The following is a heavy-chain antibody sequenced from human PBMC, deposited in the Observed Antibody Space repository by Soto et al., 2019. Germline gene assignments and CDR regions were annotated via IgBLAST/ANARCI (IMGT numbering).Heavy chain of an antibody. CDR3: ARGEQYSGRIFDY. CDR2: TYYRSKWYY. V-gene: IGHV6-1*01. Sequence: SETLSLTCAITGDSVSSNSAGWSWVRQSPSRGLEWLGRTYYRSKWYYEYAVSVRGRITINPDTSKNQYSLQLNSVTPEDTAVYFCARGEQYSGRIFDYWGQGALVTVSS. J-gene: IGHJ4*01. D-gene: IGHD1-26*01. CDR1: GDSVSSNSAG.